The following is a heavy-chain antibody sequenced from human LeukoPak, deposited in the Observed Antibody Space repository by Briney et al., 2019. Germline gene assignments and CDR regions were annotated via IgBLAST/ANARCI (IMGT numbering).Heavy chain of an antibody. V-gene: IGHV1-24*01. CDR1: GYTLTELS. Sequence: ASVKVSCKVSGYTLTELSMHWVRQAPGKGLEWMGGFDPEDGETIYAQKSQGRVTMTEDTSTDTAYMELSSLRSEDTAVYYCATVRQSSSWYRSYYYYYGMDVWGQGTTVTVSS. J-gene: IGHJ6*02. CDR2: FDPEDGET. D-gene: IGHD6-13*01. CDR3: ATVRQSSSWYRSYYYYYGMDV.